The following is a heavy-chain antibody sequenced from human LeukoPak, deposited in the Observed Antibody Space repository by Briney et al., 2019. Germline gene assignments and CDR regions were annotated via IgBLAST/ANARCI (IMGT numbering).Heavy chain of an antibody. V-gene: IGHV3-23*01. Sequence: GGSLRLSCAASGFTFSSYAMGWVRQAPGKGLEWVSAVSGSGGSAYYADSVKGRFTISRDNSKNTLYLQMNSLRAEDTAVYYCAQDDYGDFDYWGQGTLVPVSS. CDR3: AQDDYGDFDY. CDR2: VSGSGGSA. D-gene: IGHD4-17*01. J-gene: IGHJ4*02. CDR1: GFTFSSYA.